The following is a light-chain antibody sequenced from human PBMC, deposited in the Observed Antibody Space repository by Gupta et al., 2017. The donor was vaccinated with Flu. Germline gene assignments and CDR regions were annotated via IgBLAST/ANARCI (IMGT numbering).Light chain of an antibody. CDR1: QSISIY. CDR3: QQRSTS. Sequence: EIVLTQSPASLSLSPGERATLSCRASQSISIYLAWYQQKSGQAPRLLIYNASNRATGIPVRFSGSGSGTDFTLTISSLEPEDFAVYYCQQRSTSFGGGTKVEI. V-gene: IGKV3-11*01. J-gene: IGKJ4*01. CDR2: NAS.